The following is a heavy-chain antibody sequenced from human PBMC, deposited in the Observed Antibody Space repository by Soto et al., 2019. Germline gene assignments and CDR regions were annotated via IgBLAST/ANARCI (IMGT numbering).Heavy chain of an antibody. CDR3: ARSPLRFLALYYFDY. Sequence: GGSLRLSCAASGFTFGNYWMTWVRQAPGKGLEWVANIKGDGSAKCYADSVRGRFTLSRDNAKNTLYLQMNSLRAEDTAVYYCARSPLRFLALYYFDYWGQGTLVTVSS. V-gene: IGHV3-7*02. CDR1: GFTFGNYW. D-gene: IGHD3-3*01. J-gene: IGHJ4*02. CDR2: IKGDGSAK.